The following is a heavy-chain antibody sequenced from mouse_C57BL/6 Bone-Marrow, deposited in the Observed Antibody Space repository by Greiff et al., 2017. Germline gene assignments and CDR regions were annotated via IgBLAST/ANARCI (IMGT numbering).Heavy chain of an antibody. CDR3: ANYGSSYVGYCDV. CDR2: IHPNSGST. CDR1: GYTFTSYW. D-gene: IGHD1-1*01. V-gene: IGHV1-64*01. J-gene: IGHJ1*03. Sequence: QVQLQQPGAELVKPGASVKLSCKASGYTFTSYWMHWVKQRPGQGLEWIGMIHPNSGSTNYNEKFKSKATRTVDKSSSTAYRQLSSLTPEDSAVYYCANYGSSYVGYCDVWGTGTTVTVSS.